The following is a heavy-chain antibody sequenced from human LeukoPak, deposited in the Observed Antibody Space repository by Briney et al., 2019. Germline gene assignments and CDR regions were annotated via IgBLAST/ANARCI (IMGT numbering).Heavy chain of an antibody. CDR2: IYTSGST. Sequence: SETLSLTCTVTGGSISSYYWSWIRQPAGKGLEWIGRIYTSGSTNYNPSLKSRVTISVDKSKNQFSLKLSSVTAADTAVYYCARVEYYYDSSGYSNWFDPWGQGTLVTVSS. CDR1: GGSISSYY. CDR3: ARVEYYYDSSGYSNWFDP. J-gene: IGHJ5*02. V-gene: IGHV4-4*07. D-gene: IGHD3-22*01.